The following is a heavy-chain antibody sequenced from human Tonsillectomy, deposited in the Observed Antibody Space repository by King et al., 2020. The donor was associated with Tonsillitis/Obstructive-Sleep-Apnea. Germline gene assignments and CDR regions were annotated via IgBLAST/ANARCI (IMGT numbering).Heavy chain of an antibody. J-gene: IGHJ4*02. CDR2: IYWDDDK. V-gene: IGHV2-5*02. Sequence: TLKESGPTLVKPTQTLTLTCTFSWFSLTTSGVGVGWIRQPPGKALEWLALIYWDDDKRYSPSLKSRLTITRDTSKNQVVLKMTNMDPVDTATYYCAHRVDTFDYWGQGTLVTVSS. D-gene: IGHD5-18*01. CDR3: AHRVDTFDY. CDR1: WFSLTTSGVG.